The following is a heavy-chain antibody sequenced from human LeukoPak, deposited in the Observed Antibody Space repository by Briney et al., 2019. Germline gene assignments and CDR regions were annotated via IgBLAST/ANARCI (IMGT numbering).Heavy chain of an antibody. D-gene: IGHD3-9*01. V-gene: IGHV4-34*01. CDR3: ARGAYYNILTGYRGRFLGFDY. CDR2: INHSGST. Sequence: PSETLSLTCAVYGGSFSGYYWSWIRQPPGKGLEWIGEINHSGSTNYNPSLKSRVTISVDTSKNQFSLKLSSVTAADTAVYYCARGAYYNILTGYRGRFLGFDYWGQGTLVTVSS. J-gene: IGHJ4*02. CDR1: GGSFSGYY.